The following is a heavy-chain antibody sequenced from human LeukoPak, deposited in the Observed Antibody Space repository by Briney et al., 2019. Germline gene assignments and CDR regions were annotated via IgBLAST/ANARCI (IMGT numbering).Heavy chain of an antibody. CDR1: GGSISSGGYY. D-gene: IGHD6-13*01. V-gene: IGHV4-31*03. Sequence: PSATLSLTCTVSGGSISSGGYYRSWIRQHPGKGLEWIGYIYYSGSTYYNPSLKSRVTISVDTSKNQFSLKLSSVTAADTAVYYCARALGAAAEEYYFDYWGQGTLVTVSS. J-gene: IGHJ4*02. CDR2: IYYSGST. CDR3: ARALGAAAEEYYFDY.